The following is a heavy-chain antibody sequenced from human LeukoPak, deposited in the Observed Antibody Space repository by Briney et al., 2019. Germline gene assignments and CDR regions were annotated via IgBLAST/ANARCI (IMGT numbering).Heavy chain of an antibody. CDR2: IYSGGST. CDR3: ARDSSINGSSWDYYYYYMDV. V-gene: IGHV3-53*01. D-gene: IGHD6-13*01. CDR1: GFTVSSNY. J-gene: IGHJ6*03. Sequence: PGGSLRLSCAASGFTVSSNYMIWVRQAPGKGLEWVSVIYSGGSTYYADSVKGRFTISRDNAKNSLYLQMNSLRAEDTAVYYCARDSSINGSSWDYYYYYMDVWGKGTTVTVSS.